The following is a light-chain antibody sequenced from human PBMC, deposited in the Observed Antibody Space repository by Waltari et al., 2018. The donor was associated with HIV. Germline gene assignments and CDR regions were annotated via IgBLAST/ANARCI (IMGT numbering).Light chain of an antibody. V-gene: IGLV3-1*01. Sequence: SYELTQPPSVSVSPGQTASITCSGDKLGDKYACWYQQKPGQSPVLVIYQDSKRPSGIPERFSGSNSGNTDTLTISGTQAMDEADYYGQAWDSSIVVFGGGTKLTVL. J-gene: IGLJ2*01. CDR2: QDS. CDR1: KLGDKY. CDR3: QAWDSSIVV.